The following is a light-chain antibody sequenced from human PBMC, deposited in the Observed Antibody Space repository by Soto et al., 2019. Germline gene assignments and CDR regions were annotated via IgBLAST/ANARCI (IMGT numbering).Light chain of an antibody. J-gene: IGLJ3*02. V-gene: IGLV1-40*01. CDR3: QPYDSSLGGGV. CDR2: GNS. Sequence: QAVVTQPPSVSGAPGQRVTISCTGSSSNIGAGYDVHWYQQLPGTAPKLLIYGNSNRPSGVPDRFSGSKSGTSASLAITGLQAEDEADYYCQPYDSSLGGGVFGGGTKLTVL. CDR1: SSNIGAGYD.